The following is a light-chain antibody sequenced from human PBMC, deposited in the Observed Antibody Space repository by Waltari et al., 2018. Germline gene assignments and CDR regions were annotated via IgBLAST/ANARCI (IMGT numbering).Light chain of an antibody. CDR2: AAS. V-gene: IGKV1-39*01. CDR1: QSISSY. Sequence: DIQMTQSPSSLSASVGDRVTITCRGSQSISSYLNWYQQKPGKATKLLIYAASSLQSGVPSRFSGSGSGTDFTLTISSLQPEDFATYYCQQSYSTLLLTFGGGTKVEIK. CDR3: QQSYSTLLLT. J-gene: IGKJ4*01.